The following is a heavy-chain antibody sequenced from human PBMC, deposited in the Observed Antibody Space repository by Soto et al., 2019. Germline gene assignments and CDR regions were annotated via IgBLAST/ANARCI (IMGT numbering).Heavy chain of an antibody. CDR2: IYYSGST. CDR1: GGSVNNANYF. J-gene: IGHJ6*02. V-gene: IGHV4-31*03. D-gene: IGHD4-17*01. Sequence: QVRLEDSCPGLVKPSETLARICSVSGGSVNNANYFWNWIRHHPENGLEWLGYIYYSGSTRYNPSFKTRATLSIDTSKNQVALGLNSVTVAYTAGYFCARDADYGGSRGGMDVWGRGTTVTVSS. CDR3: ARDADYGGSRGGMDV.